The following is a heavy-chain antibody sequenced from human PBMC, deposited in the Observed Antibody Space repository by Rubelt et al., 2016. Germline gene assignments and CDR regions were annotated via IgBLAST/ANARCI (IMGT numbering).Heavy chain of an antibody. J-gene: IGHJ4*02. CDR3: ARERDECCDY. CDR1: GYTFTSCG. Sequence: QVQLVQSGAEVKKPGASVKVSCKASGYTFTSCGISWVRQAPGQVLEWMGWISAYNGNTNYAQKLQGRVTMTTGTSPSTAYMERRSLRSDGTSVYYCARERDECCDYWGQGTLVTVSS. D-gene: IGHD5-24*01. V-gene: IGHV1-18*01. CDR2: ISAYNGNT.